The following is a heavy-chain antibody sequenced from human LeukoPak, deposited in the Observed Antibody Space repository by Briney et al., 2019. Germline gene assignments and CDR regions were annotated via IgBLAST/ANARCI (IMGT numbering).Heavy chain of an antibody. CDR2: ILWNDDK. V-gene: IGHV2-5*01. J-gene: IGHJ4*02. D-gene: IGHD6-13*01. CDR1: GFSLSTSGVG. CDR3: GLSGPRAADFDY. Sequence: SGPTLVKPTQTLTLTCTFSGFSLSTSGVGVGWIRQPPGKALEWLALILWNDDKRYSPSLKSRLTITKDTSKNQVVLTMTNMDPVDTATYYCGLSGPRAADFDYWGQGTLVTVSS.